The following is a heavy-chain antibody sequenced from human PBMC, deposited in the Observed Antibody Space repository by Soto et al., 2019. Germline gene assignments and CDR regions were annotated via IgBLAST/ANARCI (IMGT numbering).Heavy chain of an antibody. CDR3: ARGDYNDTSGPFSDAFGV. Sequence: PGGSLRLSCAASGFTFSSYWMIWVRQAPVKGLEFVANIKQYLSQKRYGDSVKGRFTISRYNTKNSLYLQMNSLRAYYTALYYCARGDYNDTSGPFSDAFGVWGQGTMVTVSS. J-gene: IGHJ3*01. CDR2: IKQYLSQK. V-gene: IGHV3-7*04. D-gene: IGHD3-22*01. CDR1: GFTFSSYW.